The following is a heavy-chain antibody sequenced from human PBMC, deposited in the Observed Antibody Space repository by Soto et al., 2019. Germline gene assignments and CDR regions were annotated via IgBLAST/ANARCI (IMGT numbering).Heavy chain of an antibody. CDR1: GGSISTYY. Sequence: SETLSLTCNVSGGSISTYYWTWIRQPPGKGLEWIGYIYYSGTTNYNPSLKSRVTISVDTSKNQFSLKLSSVTAADTAVYYCARGSSSFIDYYYGMDDWGQGTTVTVSS. J-gene: IGHJ6*02. CDR2: IYYSGTT. CDR3: ARGSSSFIDYYYGMDD. D-gene: IGHD6-6*01. V-gene: IGHV4-59*12.